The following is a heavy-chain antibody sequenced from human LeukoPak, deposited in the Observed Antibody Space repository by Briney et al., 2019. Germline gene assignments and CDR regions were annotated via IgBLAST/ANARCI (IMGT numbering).Heavy chain of an antibody. V-gene: IGHV1-69*13. CDR1: GGSFSDYP. J-gene: IGHJ3*01. CDR3: VRPDRIFGVPAAFDA. CDR2: IIPKYSAS. Sequence: ASVKVSCKASGGSFSDYPINWVRQAPGQGLEWLGGIIPKYSASNYAQAFQGRVTITADESTNIVYMEMSGLRPDDTAVYYCVRPDRIFGVPAAFDAWGQGTLVAVSS. D-gene: IGHD3-3*02.